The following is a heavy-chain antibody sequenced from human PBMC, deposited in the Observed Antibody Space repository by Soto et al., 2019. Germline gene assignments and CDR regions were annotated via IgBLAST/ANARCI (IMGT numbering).Heavy chain of an antibody. V-gene: IGHV3-33*01. Sequence: QVQLVESGGGVVQPGRSLRLSCAASGFTFSSYGMHWVRQAPGKGLEWVAVIWYDGSNKYYADSVKGRFTISRDNSKNPLYLQMNSLRAEDTAVYYCARDERGYCSSTSCYTVDYWGQGTLVTVCS. CDR1: GFTFSSYG. CDR3: ARDERGYCSSTSCYTVDY. J-gene: IGHJ4*02. D-gene: IGHD2-2*02. CDR2: IWYDGSNK.